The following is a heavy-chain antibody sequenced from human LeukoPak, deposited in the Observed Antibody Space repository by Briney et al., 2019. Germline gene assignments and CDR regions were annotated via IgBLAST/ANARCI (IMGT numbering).Heavy chain of an antibody. Sequence: PGGSLRFSCAASGFTFSSYAMNWVRQAPGKGLEWVSGISSSGGSTSYGDSVKGRFTISRDNSKNTLFLQMNSLRAEDTAVYYCAKSIYDILTGYPHWGQGTLVTVSS. CDR1: GFTFSSYA. CDR2: ISSSGGST. CDR3: AKSIYDILTGYPH. J-gene: IGHJ4*02. D-gene: IGHD3-9*01. V-gene: IGHV3-23*01.